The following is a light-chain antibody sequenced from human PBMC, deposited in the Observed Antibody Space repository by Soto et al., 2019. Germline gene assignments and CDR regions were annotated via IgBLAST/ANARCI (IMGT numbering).Light chain of an antibody. Sequence: DIQMTQSPASLCSSVGDSVTITCRASQNISPYLAWYQQKPGQAPKFLIYYASTFQGGIPSSVSGSGSGTKFTLIIRSLQPDDVSSYYRQQYKSDSTFGQGTKLGIK. J-gene: IGKJ2*01. CDR1: QNISPY. CDR2: YAS. V-gene: IGKV1-5*01. CDR3: QQYKSDST.